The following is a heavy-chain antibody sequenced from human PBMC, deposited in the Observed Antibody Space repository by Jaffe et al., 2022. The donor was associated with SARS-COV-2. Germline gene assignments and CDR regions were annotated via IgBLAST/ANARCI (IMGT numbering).Heavy chain of an antibody. D-gene: IGHD2-15*01. Sequence: EVQLVQSGAEVKKPGESLKISCKGSGYSFTSYWIGWVRQMPGKGLEWMGIIYPGDSDTRYSPSFQGQVTISADKSISTAYLQWSSLKASDTAMYYCARGGAKRLGYCSGGSCYQDYYGMDVWGQGTTVTVSS. CDR3: ARGGAKRLGYCSGGSCYQDYYGMDV. V-gene: IGHV5-51*01. CDR2: IYPGDSDT. J-gene: IGHJ6*02. CDR1: GYSFTSYW.